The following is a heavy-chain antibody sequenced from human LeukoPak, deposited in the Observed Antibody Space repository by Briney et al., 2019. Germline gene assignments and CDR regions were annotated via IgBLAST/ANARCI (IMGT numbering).Heavy chain of an antibody. CDR2: ILTSGDT. Sequence: AETLCLTCTASGCTISGNAWNWVRQPPGKGLEWISRILTSGDTVYNPSLESRVTMSLDTSKNQFSLKLNSLTAADTAVYYCARRFNSGNDDVFDIWGQGTMVAVSS. J-gene: IGHJ3*02. CDR3: ARRFNSGNDDVFDI. D-gene: IGHD1-1*01. V-gene: IGHV4-4*07. CDR1: GCTISGNA.